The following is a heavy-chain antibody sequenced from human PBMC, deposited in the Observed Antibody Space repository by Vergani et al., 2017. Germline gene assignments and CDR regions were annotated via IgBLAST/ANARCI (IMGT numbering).Heavy chain of an antibody. CDR1: GGSFSGYY. Sequence: QVQLQQWGAGLLKPSETLSLTCAVYGGSFSGYYWSWIRQPPGKGLEWFGEINHSGSTNYNPSLKSRVTISVDTSKNQFSLKLSSVTAAETAVYYCSRGNKDTAMVKDYYYYMDVWGKGTTVTVSS. V-gene: IGHV4-34*01. J-gene: IGHJ6*03. D-gene: IGHD5-18*01. CDR3: SRGNKDTAMVKDYYYYMDV. CDR2: INHSGST.